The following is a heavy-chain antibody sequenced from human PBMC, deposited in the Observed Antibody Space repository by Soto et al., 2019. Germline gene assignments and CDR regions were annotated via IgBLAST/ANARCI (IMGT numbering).Heavy chain of an antibody. D-gene: IGHD1-26*01. CDR1: GFTFSANA. CDR3: ARDKIKGAPDYLDS. CDR2: IAYDGTIK. Sequence: QEQLVESGGAVVQPGRSLTLSCAASGFTFSANAMHWVRQAPGKGLEWVAVIAYDGTIKIYRDSVKGRFTISRDDSKSTLDLQMNSLRPEDTAVYYCARDKIKGAPDYLDSWGQGTLVTVSS. V-gene: IGHV3-30-3*01. J-gene: IGHJ4*02.